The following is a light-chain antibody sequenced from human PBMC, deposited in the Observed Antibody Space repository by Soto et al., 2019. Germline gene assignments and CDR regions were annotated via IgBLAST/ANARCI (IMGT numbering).Light chain of an antibody. Sequence: SYELTRPPSVSVSPGQTASITCSGDKLGAQYASWYQQKPGQSPVLVIYQDSKRPSGIPERFSGSNSGNTATLTISGTQAMDEADYYCQAWDSTTFYVFGTGTKV. V-gene: IGLV3-1*01. CDR1: KLGAQY. CDR3: QAWDSTTFYV. J-gene: IGLJ1*01. CDR2: QDS.